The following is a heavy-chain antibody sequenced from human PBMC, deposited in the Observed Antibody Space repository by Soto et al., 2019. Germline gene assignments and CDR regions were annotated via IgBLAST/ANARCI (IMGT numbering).Heavy chain of an antibody. Sequence: ASVKVSCKASGYTFTSYDISWVRRAPGQGLEWMGWISASNDNTNYAQKFQGRVTMTTDTSTSTGYMELRSLRSDDTAVYYCTIDRVGATPAPFYYWGQGSLVTVSS. J-gene: IGHJ4*02. D-gene: IGHD1-26*01. CDR1: GYTFTSYD. V-gene: IGHV1-18*04. CDR3: TIDRVGATPAPFYY. CDR2: ISASNDNT.